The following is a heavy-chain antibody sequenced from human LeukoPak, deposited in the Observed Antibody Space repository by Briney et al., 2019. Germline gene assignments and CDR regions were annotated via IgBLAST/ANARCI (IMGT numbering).Heavy chain of an antibody. CDR3: AKASGAAAVITFDY. V-gene: IGHV3-30*18. J-gene: IGHJ4*02. CDR2: ISYDGSKN. Sequence: GGSLRLSYAASGFTFRSYDMHWVRQAPGKGPEWVAVISYDGSKNYYADSVKGRFTISRDNSKNTLYLQMNNLRDEDTAVYSCAKASGAAAVITFDYWGQGTLVTVSS. D-gene: IGHD3-16*01. CDR1: GFTFRSYD.